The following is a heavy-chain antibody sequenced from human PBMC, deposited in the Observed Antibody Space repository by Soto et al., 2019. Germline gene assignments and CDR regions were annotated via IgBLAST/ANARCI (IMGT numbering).Heavy chain of an antibody. J-gene: IGHJ3*01. Sequence: EVQLVESGGGLIQPGGSLRLSCEASGFTFSSNDMNWVRQAPGKGLEWVSLIWTSGSTAYADSVKGRFTISRDNSKSALYLHMSSLRAEDTAVYYCATRPLLRGAPWGQETMVTVSS. CDR3: ATRPLLRGAP. D-gene: IGHD3-16*01. CDR1: GFTFSSND. V-gene: IGHV3-53*01. CDR2: IWTSGST.